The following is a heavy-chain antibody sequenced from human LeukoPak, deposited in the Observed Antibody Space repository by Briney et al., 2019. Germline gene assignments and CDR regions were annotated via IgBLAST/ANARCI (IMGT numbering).Heavy chain of an antibody. D-gene: IGHD3-10*01. CDR3: VRDRLNYASGYFDY. Sequence: PGGSLRLSCAASGFTFSSHGMSWVRQAPAQGLEWVSGISGSGENTYNADSVKGRFTISRDNSRRTLYLQMNNLRVEYTAVYYCVRDRLNYASGYFDYWGQGTLVTVSS. CDR1: GFTFSSHG. V-gene: IGHV3-23*01. CDR2: ISGSGENT. J-gene: IGHJ4*02.